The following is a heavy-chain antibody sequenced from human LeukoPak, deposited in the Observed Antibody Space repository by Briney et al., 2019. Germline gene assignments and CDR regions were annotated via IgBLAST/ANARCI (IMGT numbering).Heavy chain of an antibody. CDR2: IYYSGST. Sequence: SETLSLTCTVSGVSISSYYWSWIRQPPGKGLEWIGYIYYSGSTNYNPSLKSRVIISVDTCKNQFSLRQSSVTAADTDVYYCARVAYYYDSSGYYYAVYFDYWGQGTLVTVSS. CDR3: ARVAYYYDSSGYYYAVYFDY. V-gene: IGHV4-59*01. D-gene: IGHD3-22*01. J-gene: IGHJ4*02. CDR1: GVSISSYY.